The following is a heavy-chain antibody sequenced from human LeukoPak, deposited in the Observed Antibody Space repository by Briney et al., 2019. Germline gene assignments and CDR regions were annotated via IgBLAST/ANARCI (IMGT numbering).Heavy chain of an antibody. V-gene: IGHV4-4*07. D-gene: IGHD3-3*01. Sequence: SETLSLTCTVSGGSISSYYWSWLRQPAGKGLEWIGRIYASGSTIYNPSLKSRVTMSVDTSKNQFSLKLSSVTAADTAVYYCARDVTIFGVVHDAFDIWGQGTMVTVSS. J-gene: IGHJ3*02. CDR2: IYASGST. CDR1: GGSISSYY. CDR3: ARDVTIFGVVHDAFDI.